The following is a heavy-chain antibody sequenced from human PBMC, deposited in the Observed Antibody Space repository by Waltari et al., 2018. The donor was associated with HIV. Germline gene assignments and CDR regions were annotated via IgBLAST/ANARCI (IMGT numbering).Heavy chain of an antibody. CDR3: ARDRPRGAALFYYGMDV. D-gene: IGHD6-13*01. Sequence: QVHLVESGGGLVKPGGSLRLSCAASGFTSSDYYMTWIRQAPGKGLEWVSYITGSGNTIYYGDSVKGRFTISRDNAKNSLFLQMNSLRAEDTAVYYCARDRPRGAALFYYGMDVWGQGTTVTVSS. V-gene: IGHV3-11*01. CDR1: GFTSSDYY. CDR2: ITGSGNTI. J-gene: IGHJ6*02.